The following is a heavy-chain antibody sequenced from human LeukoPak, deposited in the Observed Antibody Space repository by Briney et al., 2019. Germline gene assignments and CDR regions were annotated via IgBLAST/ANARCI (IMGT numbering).Heavy chain of an antibody. D-gene: IGHD2-2*01. Sequence: GGSLRLSCAASGFTFSSYAMSWVRQAPGKGLEWVSAISGSGGSTYYADSVKGRFTISRDNSKNTLYLQMNSLRAEDTAVYYCAKDQDIVVVPAAILDYWGQGTLVTVSS. CDR3: AKDQDIVVVPAAILDY. CDR2: ISGSGGST. J-gene: IGHJ4*02. CDR1: GFTFSSYA. V-gene: IGHV3-23*01.